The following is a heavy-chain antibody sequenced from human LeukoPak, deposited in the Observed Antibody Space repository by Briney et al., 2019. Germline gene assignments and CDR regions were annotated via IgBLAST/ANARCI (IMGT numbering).Heavy chain of an antibody. CDR1: GYTLTELS. D-gene: IGHD3-22*01. Sequence: ASVKVSCTVSGYTLTELSMHWVRQAPGKGLEWMGGFDPEDGETIYAQKFQGRVTMTEDTSTDTAYMELSSLRSEDTAVYYCATLVDSSGYYFDYWGQGTLVTVSS. CDR3: ATLVDSSGYYFDY. CDR2: FDPEDGET. V-gene: IGHV1-24*01. J-gene: IGHJ4*02.